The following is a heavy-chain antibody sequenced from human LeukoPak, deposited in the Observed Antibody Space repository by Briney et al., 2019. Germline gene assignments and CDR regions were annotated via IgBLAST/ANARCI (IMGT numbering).Heavy chain of an antibody. D-gene: IGHD3-9*01. CDR2: ISAYNGNT. J-gene: IGHJ4*02. CDR1: GYTFTSYG. V-gene: IGHV1-18*01. CDR3: ARDGYYDILTGYQDY. Sequence: GASVKVSCKASGYTFTSYGISWVRQAPGQGLEWMVWISAYNGNTNYAQKLQGRVTMTTDTSTSTAYMELRSLRSDDTAVYYCARDGYYDILTGYQDYWGQGTLVTVSS.